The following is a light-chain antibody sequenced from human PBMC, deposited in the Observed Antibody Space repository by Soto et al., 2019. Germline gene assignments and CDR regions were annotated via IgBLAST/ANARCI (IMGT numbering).Light chain of an antibody. CDR1: SSNIGSNT. J-gene: IGLJ2*01. Sequence: QSVLTQPPSASGTPGQRVTISCSGSSSNIGSNTVNWYQQLPGTAPKLLIYSNNQRPSGVPDRFSGSKSGTSDSLAISGLQSEDEADYYCAAWDDGLNGLFGGGTKLTVL. V-gene: IGLV1-44*01. CDR2: SNN. CDR3: AAWDDGLNGL.